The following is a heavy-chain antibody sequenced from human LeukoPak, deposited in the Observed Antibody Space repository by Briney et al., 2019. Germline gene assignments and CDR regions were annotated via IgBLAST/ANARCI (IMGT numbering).Heavy chain of an antibody. V-gene: IGHV4-4*02. CDR2: IYHSGST. Sequence: PSETLSLTCAASGGSISSSNWWSWVRQPPGKGLEWIGEIYHSGSTNYNPSLKSRVTISVDKSKNQFSLKLSSVTAADTAVYYCARTLGYCSGGSCLPGVWGQGTLVTVSS. CDR3: ARTLGYCSGGSCLPGV. D-gene: IGHD2-15*01. CDR1: GGSISSSNW. J-gene: IGHJ4*02.